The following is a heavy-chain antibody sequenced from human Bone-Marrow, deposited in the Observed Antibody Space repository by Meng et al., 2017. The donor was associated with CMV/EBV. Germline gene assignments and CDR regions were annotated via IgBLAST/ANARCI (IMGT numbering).Heavy chain of an antibody. J-gene: IGHJ4*02. V-gene: IGHV3-21*03. Sequence: GESLKISCAASGFTFNSHSMNWVRQAPGWGLGWVSSINMSSEYKYYADSVKGRFTISRDNAKNSLDLQISSLRAEDTAAYYRASGMCLPFDYWGQGTLVTVSS. CDR1: GFTFNSHS. CDR2: INMSSEYK. CDR3: ASGMCLPFDY. D-gene: IGHD1-14*01.